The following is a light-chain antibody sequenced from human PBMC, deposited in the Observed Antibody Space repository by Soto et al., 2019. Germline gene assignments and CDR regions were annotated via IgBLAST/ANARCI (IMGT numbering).Light chain of an antibody. CDR1: QSVSSN. CDR3: QQYNNSPYT. J-gene: IGKJ2*01. Sequence: EIVMTQSPATLSVSPGERATLSCRASQSVSSNLAWYQQTPGQAPGLLIYGASTRATGIPARFSGCGSGTEFTITISSLQSEDFAVYYYQQYNNSPYTFGQGTKLEIK. CDR2: GAS. V-gene: IGKV3-15*01.